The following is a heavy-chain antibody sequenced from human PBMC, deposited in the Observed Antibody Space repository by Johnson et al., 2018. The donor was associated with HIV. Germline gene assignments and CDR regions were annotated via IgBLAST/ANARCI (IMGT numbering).Heavy chain of an antibody. D-gene: IGHD3-16*02. CDR3: AKGSLVGPNDAFDI. Sequence: VQLVESGGGVVQPGGSLRLSCAAPGFTFDDYGMSWVRQAPGKGLEWVSGISWNSGSIGYADSVKGRFTISRDNAKNSLYLQMNSLRAEDTALYYCAKGSLVGPNDAFDIWGQGTMVTVSS. CDR1: GFTFDDYG. V-gene: IGHV3-20*04. J-gene: IGHJ3*02. CDR2: ISWNSGSI.